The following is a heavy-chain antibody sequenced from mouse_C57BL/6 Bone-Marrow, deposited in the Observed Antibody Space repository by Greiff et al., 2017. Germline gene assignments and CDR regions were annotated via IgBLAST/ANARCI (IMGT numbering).Heavy chain of an antibody. V-gene: IGHV1-76*01. CDR1: GYTFTDYY. CDR2: IYPGSGNT. J-gene: IGHJ4*01. CDR3: ARWGYSNFSMDY. Sequence: QVQLQQSGAELVRPGASVKLSCKASGYTFTDYYINWVKQRPGQGLEWIARIYPGSGNTYYNEKFKGKATLTAEKSSSTAYMQLSGLTSEDSAVYFCARWGYSNFSMDYWGQGTSVTVSS. D-gene: IGHD2-5*01.